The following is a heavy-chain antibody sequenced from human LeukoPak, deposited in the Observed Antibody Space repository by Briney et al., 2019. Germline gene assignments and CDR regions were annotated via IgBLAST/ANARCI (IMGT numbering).Heavy chain of an antibody. J-gene: IGHJ4*02. CDR1: GFTFSSYA. D-gene: IGHD6-19*01. Sequence: PGGSLRLSCAVSGFTFSSYAMSWVRQAPGKGLEWASAISGGGSSTHYADSVKGRFTISRDNSKNTLYLQMNSLRAEDTAVYYCAKAMYSSGWDDLDYWGQGTLVTVSS. CDR2: ISGGGSST. CDR3: AKAMYSSGWDDLDY. V-gene: IGHV3-23*01.